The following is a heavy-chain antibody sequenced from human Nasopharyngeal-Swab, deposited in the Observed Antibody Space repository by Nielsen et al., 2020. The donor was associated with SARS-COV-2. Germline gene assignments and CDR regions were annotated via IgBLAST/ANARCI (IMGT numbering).Heavy chain of an antibody. CDR2: IKSKTDGGTT. D-gene: IGHD3-22*01. Sequence: GGSLRLSCAASGFTVSSNYMSWVRQAPGKGLEWVGRIKSKTDGGTTDYAAPVKGRFTISRDDSKNTLYLQMNSLKIEDTAVYYCTTDSMYYYDSSGYYSNLRYFDYWGQGTLVTVSS. CDR1: GFTVSSNY. J-gene: IGHJ4*02. V-gene: IGHV3-15*01. CDR3: TTDSMYYYDSSGYYSNLRYFDY.